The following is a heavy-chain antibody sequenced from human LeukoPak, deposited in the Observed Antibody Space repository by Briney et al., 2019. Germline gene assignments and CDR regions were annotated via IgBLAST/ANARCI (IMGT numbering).Heavy chain of an antibody. J-gene: IGHJ1*01. CDR2: ISHDESNY. V-gene: IGHV3-30*04. D-gene: IGHD1-26*01. Sequence: GTSLRLSCTPSGLTFSAYALQWVRQAPGKGLEWVAVISHDESNYYYAESVKGRFSISRDDSKNTLVLQMNSLTTEDAGVYYCARARTGSYYSPFEYWGPGTLVTVSS. CDR3: ARARTGSYYSPFEY. CDR1: GLTFSAYA.